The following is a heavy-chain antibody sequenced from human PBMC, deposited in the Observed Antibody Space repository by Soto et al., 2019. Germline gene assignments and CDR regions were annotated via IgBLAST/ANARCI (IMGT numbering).Heavy chain of an antibody. V-gene: IGHV3-23*01. CDR3: TKGAGYDSSGYYYALFDS. CDR2: IIDSGGNT. CDR1: GFTFSNYA. D-gene: IGHD3-22*01. J-gene: IGHJ4*02. Sequence: GGSLRLSCAASGFTFSNYAMSWVRQAPGKGLEWVSAIIDSGGNTYYEDSVKGRFTISRDNSKNTLYLQMNSLRAEDTAVYYCTKGAGYDSSGYYYALFDSWGQGALVTVSS.